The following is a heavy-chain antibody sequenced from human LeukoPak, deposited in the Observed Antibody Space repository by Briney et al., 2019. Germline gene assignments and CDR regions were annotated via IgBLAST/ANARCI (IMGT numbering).Heavy chain of an antibody. D-gene: IGHD3-16*01. V-gene: IGHV3-53*01. J-gene: IGHJ5*02. Sequence: PGGSLRLSCAASGFTVSSNYMSWVRQAPGKGLEWVSVIYSGGSTYYADSVKGRFTISRDNSKNTLYLQMNSLRAEDTAVYYCARELGEGLVSWFDPWGQGTLVTVSS. CDR2: IYSGGST. CDR3: ARELGEGLVSWFDP. CDR1: GFTVSSNY.